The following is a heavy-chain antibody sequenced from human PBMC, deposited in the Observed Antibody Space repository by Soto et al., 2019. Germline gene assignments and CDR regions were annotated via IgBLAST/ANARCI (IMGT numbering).Heavy chain of an antibody. D-gene: IGHD3-16*01. Sequence: GGSLRLSCAASGFSFRTSGMHWVRQAPGKSLEWVTGLWYDGSGEDYTDSVKGRFTISRDNSNNMLYLQMNSLRVEDTAVYYCARGLPKVAGGAFDIWGQGSMVTV. J-gene: IGHJ3*02. CDR3: ARGLPKVAGGAFDI. CDR1: GFSFRTSG. V-gene: IGHV3-33*01. CDR2: LWYDGSGE.